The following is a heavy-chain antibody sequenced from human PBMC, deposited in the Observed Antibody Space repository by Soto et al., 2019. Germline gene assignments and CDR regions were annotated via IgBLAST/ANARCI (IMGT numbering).Heavy chain of an antibody. J-gene: IGHJ4*02. Sequence: GGSLRLSCEASGFTFDDYGMSWVRQAPGKGLEWVSAINWNGGNTDYADSVKGRLTISRDNVKRSLYLQMNSLRVDDTAFYYCARGSFAHYFDRWGQGALVTVSS. V-gene: IGHV3-20*04. CDR2: INWNGGNT. CDR3: ARGSFAHYFDR. CDR1: GFTFDDYG.